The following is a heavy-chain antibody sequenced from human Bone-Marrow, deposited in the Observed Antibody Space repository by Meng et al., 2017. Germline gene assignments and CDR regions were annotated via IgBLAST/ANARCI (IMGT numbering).Heavy chain of an antibody. D-gene: IGHD6-25*01. CDR3: ARGSWLQRCLQDY. CDR2: INQVGST. V-gene: IGHV4-34*01. CDR1: GGSLGVYS. J-gene: IGHJ4*02. Sequence: VQVQEVGTVRLTPSETLSLPCALLGGSLGVYSGSGSRQPPGKGLEGFGEINQVGSTTYNPSLKSRVTISVAMSKNHFSLKLGSVPAADKALYYCARGSWLQRCLQDYWGQGTLFTVSS.